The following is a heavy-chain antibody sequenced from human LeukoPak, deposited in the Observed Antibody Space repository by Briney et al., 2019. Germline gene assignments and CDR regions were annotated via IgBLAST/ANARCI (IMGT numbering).Heavy chain of an antibody. CDR2: IYYSGST. V-gene: IGHV4-59*01. J-gene: IGHJ4*02. CDR3: ARDDPSYSSGFDY. CDR1: GGSISSYY. D-gene: IGHD6-19*01. Sequence: PSETLSLTCTVSGGSISSYYRSWIRQPPGKGLEWIGYIYYSGSTNYNPSLKSRVTISVDTSKNQFSLELSSVTAADTAVYYCARDDPSYSSGFDYWGQGTLVTVSS.